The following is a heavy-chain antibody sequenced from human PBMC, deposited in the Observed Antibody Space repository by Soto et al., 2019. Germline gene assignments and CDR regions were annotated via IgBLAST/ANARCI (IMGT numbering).Heavy chain of an antibody. J-gene: IGHJ3*02. D-gene: IGHD3-16*01. CDR2: FDPEDGET. Sequence: ASVKVSCKVSGYTLTELSMHWVRQAPGKGLEGMGGFDPEDGETIYAQKFQGRVTMTEDTSTDTAYMELSSLRSEDTAVYYCATDLGGTSLDAFDIWGQGTMVTVSS. CDR3: ATDLGGTSLDAFDI. V-gene: IGHV1-24*01. CDR1: GYTLTELS.